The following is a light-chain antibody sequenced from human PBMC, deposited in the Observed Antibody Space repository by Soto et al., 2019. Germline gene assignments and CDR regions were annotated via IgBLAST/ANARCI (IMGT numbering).Light chain of an antibody. V-gene: IGKV1-39*01. Sequence: DIQMTQSPSSLSASVGDRVTITCRASQSISSYLNWYQQKPGKAPKLLIYAASSLQSGVPSRFSGSGSGTDFTLTISSLQPEDFATYYWQQSYSTPDTFGGGTKVEIK. CDR3: QQSYSTPDT. CDR1: QSISSY. J-gene: IGKJ4*01. CDR2: AAS.